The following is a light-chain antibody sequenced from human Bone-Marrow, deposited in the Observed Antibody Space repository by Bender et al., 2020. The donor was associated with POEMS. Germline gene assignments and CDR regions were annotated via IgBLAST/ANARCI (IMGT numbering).Light chain of an antibody. Sequence: QSALTQPASVSGSPGQSITISCTGTSSDVGGYDYVSWYQHHPGKAPKLMIFDVSKRPSGLSNRFSGSKSGNTASLTISGLQAEDEADYYCSSYTSSSFVVFGGGTKLTVL. V-gene: IGLV2-14*03. CDR1: SSDVGGYDY. J-gene: IGLJ2*01. CDR2: DVS. CDR3: SSYTSSSFVV.